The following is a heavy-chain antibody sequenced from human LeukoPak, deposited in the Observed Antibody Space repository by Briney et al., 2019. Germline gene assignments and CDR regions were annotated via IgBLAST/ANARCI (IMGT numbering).Heavy chain of an antibody. D-gene: IGHD3-10*01. Sequence: PSETLSLTCTVSGGSFSSGDYYWSWIRQPPGKGLEWIGYIYYSGSTYYNPSLKSRVTISVDTSKNQFSLKLSSVTAADTAVYYCARDVGSSDAFDIWGQGTMVIVSS. J-gene: IGHJ3*02. CDR2: IYYSGST. CDR3: ARDVGSSDAFDI. CDR1: GGSFSSGDYY. V-gene: IGHV4-30-4*01.